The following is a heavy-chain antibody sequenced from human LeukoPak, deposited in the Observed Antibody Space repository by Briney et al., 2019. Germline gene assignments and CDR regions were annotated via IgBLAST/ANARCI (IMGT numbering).Heavy chain of an antibody. D-gene: IGHD1-26*01. Sequence: GGSLRLSRAASGFTFSSYSMNWVRQAPGKGLEWVSYISSSSSTIYYADSVKGRFTMSRDNAKNSLFLHMNSLRVEDTAVYYCARDGGSYSDDYYFDYWGQGTLVTVSS. V-gene: IGHV3-48*01. CDR3: ARDGGSYSDDYYFDY. J-gene: IGHJ4*02. CDR2: ISSSSSTI. CDR1: GFTFSSYS.